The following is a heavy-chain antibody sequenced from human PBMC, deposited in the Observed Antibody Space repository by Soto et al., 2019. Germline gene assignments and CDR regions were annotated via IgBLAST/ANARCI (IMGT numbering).Heavy chain of an antibody. CDR1: GYSVTSYW. CDR3: ARPAYRYQSSSWYGPNYYYYGMDV. Sequence: RGESLKISCKGSGYSVTSYWIGWVRQMPGKGLEWMGIIYPGASATRSSPSFQVQVTFSTAKSTSTADLQWSSLKASDTAMYYRARPAYRYQSSSWYGPNYYYYGMDVWGQGTTVTV. V-gene: IGHV5-51*01. D-gene: IGHD6-13*01. CDR2: IYPGASAT. J-gene: IGHJ6*02.